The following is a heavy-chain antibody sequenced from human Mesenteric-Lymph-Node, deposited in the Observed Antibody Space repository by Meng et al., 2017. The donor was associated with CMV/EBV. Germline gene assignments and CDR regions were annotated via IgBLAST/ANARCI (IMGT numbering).Heavy chain of an antibody. CDR3: ATLTGTMNY. Sequence: ASVKVSCKASGYRFANYGFTWVRQAPGQGLEWMGWINPNSGDTKYAQSFQGSVTMTRDTSIRTACMDLSGLRSDDTAIYYCATLTGTMNYWGQGALVTVSS. J-gene: IGHJ4*02. V-gene: IGHV1-2*02. CDR2: INPNSGDT. D-gene: IGHD1-7*01. CDR1: GYRFANYG.